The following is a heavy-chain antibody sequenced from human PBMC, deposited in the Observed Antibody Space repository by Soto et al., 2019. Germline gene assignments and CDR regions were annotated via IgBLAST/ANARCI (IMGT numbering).Heavy chain of an antibody. Sequence: GESLKISCKGSGYSFISYWIGWVRQMPGKGLEWMGIIYPGDSDTRYSPSFQGQVTISADKSISTAYLQWSSLKASDTAMYYCERRRVTDSHYYYGMDVWGQGTAVTVSS. CDR2: IYPGDSDT. D-gene: IGHD4-4*01. CDR1: GYSFISYW. J-gene: IGHJ6*02. V-gene: IGHV5-51*01. CDR3: ERRRVTDSHYYYGMDV.